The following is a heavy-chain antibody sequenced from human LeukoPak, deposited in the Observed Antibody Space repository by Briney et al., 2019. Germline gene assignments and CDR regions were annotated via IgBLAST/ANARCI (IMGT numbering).Heavy chain of an antibody. Sequence: PGGSLRLSCAASGFTFSSYGMHWVRQAPGKGLEWVAFIRYDGSNKYYADSVKGRFTISRDNSKNTLYLHVNSLRPEDTAVYYCARVLRKGPYGDGGYFYFFMDVWGKGTTVTVSS. V-gene: IGHV3-30*02. CDR3: ARVLRKGPYGDGGYFYFFMDV. J-gene: IGHJ6*03. D-gene: IGHD4-17*01. CDR2: IRYDGSNK. CDR1: GFTFSSYG.